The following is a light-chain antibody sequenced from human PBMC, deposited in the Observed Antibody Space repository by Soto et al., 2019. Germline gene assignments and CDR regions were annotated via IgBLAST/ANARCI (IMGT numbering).Light chain of an antibody. V-gene: IGLV2-11*01. Sequence: QSVLTQPRSVSGSPGQSVTISCTGTSSDVGGYNYVSWYQQHPGQAPKLMIYDVTKRPSGVPDRFSGSKSGNTASLSISGLQAEDEADYYCAAWDDSLNGPVFGGGTKLTVL. CDR1: SSDVGGYNY. CDR3: AAWDDSLNGPV. CDR2: DVT. J-gene: IGLJ2*01.